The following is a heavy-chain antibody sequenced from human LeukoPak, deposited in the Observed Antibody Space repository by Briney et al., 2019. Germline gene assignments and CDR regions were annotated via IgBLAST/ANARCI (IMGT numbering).Heavy chain of an antibody. D-gene: IGHD6-13*01. CDR1: GFIFRSFS. CDR3: ATRVTADSYDASDI. Sequence: GGSLRLSCAASGFIFRSFSMTWVRQAPGKGLEWVASISSTSNHKYHADSVKGRFTISRDNDKNSLYLQMSSLRAEDTALYYCATRVTADSYDASDIWGQGTMVTVPS. CDR2: ISSTSNHK. J-gene: IGHJ3*02. V-gene: IGHV3-21*06.